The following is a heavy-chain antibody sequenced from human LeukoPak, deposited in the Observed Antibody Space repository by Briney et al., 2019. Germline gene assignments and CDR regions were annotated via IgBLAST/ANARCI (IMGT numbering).Heavy chain of an antibody. CDR1: GFTFSSYA. CDR3: AKDQALYSSSWYLEYFQH. V-gene: IGHV3-23*01. Sequence: GGSLRLSCAASGFTFSSYAMSWVRQAPGKGLEWVSAISGSGGSTYYADSVKGRFTISRDNSKNTPYLQMNSLRAEDTAVYYCAKDQALYSSSWYLEYFQHWGQGTLVTVSS. CDR2: ISGSGGST. D-gene: IGHD6-13*01. J-gene: IGHJ1*01.